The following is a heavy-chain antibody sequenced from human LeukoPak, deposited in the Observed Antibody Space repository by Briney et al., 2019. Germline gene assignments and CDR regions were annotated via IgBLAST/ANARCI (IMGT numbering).Heavy chain of an antibody. CDR1: EFTFSSYW. CDR2: IKQDGSEK. CDR3: ARVFGAGYSDY. Sequence: GGSLRLSCAASEFTFSSYWMSWVRQAPGKGLEWVASIKQDGSEKYYVDSVKGRVTISRDNAKNSLYLQMNSLRAEDTALYYCARVFGAGYSDYWGQGTLVTVSS. D-gene: IGHD4/OR15-4a*01. J-gene: IGHJ4*02. V-gene: IGHV3-7*01.